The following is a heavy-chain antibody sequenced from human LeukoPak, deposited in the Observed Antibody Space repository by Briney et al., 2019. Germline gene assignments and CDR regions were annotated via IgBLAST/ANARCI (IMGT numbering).Heavy chain of an antibody. D-gene: IGHD2-21*02. CDR1: GYTFINYG. CDR3: ARGAYCGGDCSSSDAFDI. V-gene: IGHV1-18*01. CDR2: ISAYNGNT. J-gene: IGHJ3*02. Sequence: ASVKVSCKASGYTFINYGVSWMRQAPGQGLEWMGWISAYNGNTNYAQNLQGRVTMTTDTSTSTGYLELRSLRSDDTAVYYCARGAYCGGDCSSSDAFDIWGQGTMVTVSS.